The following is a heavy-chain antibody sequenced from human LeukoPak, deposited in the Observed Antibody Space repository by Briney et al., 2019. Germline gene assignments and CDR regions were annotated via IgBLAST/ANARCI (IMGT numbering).Heavy chain of an antibody. CDR1: GGTFSSYG. D-gene: IGHD6-6*01. J-gene: IGHJ6*02. Sequence: SVKVSCQASGGTFSSYGISWVRQAPGQGLEWMGGIIPIFGTANYAQKFQGRVTITADESTSTAYMELSSLRSEDTAVYYCARLDEYSSSSRYYGMDVWGQGTTVTVSS. CDR2: IIPIFGTA. CDR3: ARLDEYSSSSRYYGMDV. V-gene: IGHV1-69*13.